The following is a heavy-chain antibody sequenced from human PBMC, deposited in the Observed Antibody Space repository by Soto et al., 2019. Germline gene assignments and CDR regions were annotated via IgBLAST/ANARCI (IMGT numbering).Heavy chain of an antibody. CDR3: AKGNYYDSSGYYSYFDY. J-gene: IGHJ4*02. CDR2: ISGSGGST. Sequence: PGGSLRLSCAASGFTFSSYAMSWVRQAPGKGLEWVSGISGSGGSTYYADSVKGRFTISRDNSKNTLYLQMNSLRAEDTAVYYCAKGNYYDSSGYYSYFDYWGQGTLVTVSS. CDR1: GFTFSSYA. D-gene: IGHD3-22*01. V-gene: IGHV3-23*01.